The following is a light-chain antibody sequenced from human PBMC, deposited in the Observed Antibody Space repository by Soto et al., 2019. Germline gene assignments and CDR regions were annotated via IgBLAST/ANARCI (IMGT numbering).Light chain of an antibody. J-gene: IGLJ2*01. CDR3: LLYYGGAQLV. CDR2: STS. V-gene: IGLV7-43*01. CDR1: TGAVTSGYY. Sequence: VVTQEPSLTVSPGGTVTLTCASSTGAVTSGYYPNWFQQKPGQAPRALIYSTSNQHSWTPARFSGSLLGGKAALTLAGVQHEDEAEYCWLLYYGGAQLVFGGGTKLTVL.